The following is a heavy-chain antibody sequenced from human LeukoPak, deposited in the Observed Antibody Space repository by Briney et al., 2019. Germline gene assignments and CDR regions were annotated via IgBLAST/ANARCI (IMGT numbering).Heavy chain of an antibody. J-gene: IGHJ4*02. Sequence: GGSLRLSCAASGFTFSNFDMHWGRQAPGKGLEWVAFIQYSGSKKYYVDSVEGRFTISRDNSKNTLYVQMNSLRTEDTAVYYCAKGGRHGHSSYERGYFDFWGQGTPVTVSS. CDR2: IQYSGSKK. D-gene: IGHD2-15*01. V-gene: IGHV3-30*02. CDR3: AKGGRHGHSSYERGYFDF. CDR1: GFTFSNFD.